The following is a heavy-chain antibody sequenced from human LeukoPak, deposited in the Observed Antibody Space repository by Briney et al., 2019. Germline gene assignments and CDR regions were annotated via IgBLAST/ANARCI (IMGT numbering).Heavy chain of an antibody. Sequence: GGSLRLSCAASGFTFSSNYMSWVRQAPGKGLEWVSVIYSGGSTYYADSVKGRFTISRDNSKNTLYLQMNSLRAEDTAVYYCARSLWELRHFDYWGQGTLVTVSS. CDR3: ARSLWELRHFDY. V-gene: IGHV3-66*01. J-gene: IGHJ4*02. D-gene: IGHD1-26*01. CDR2: IYSGGST. CDR1: GFTFSSNY.